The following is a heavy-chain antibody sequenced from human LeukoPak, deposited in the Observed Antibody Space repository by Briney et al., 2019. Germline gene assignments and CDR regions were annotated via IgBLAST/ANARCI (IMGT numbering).Heavy chain of an antibody. CDR2: IYFSGST. D-gene: IGHD3-10*01. Sequence: SETLSLTCTVSGGSIRSRGHYWGWIRQPPGKGLEWIGTIYFSGSTYYNPSLESRVTISLDTSKNQFSLKLSSVTAADTAVYYCARAPSGGDYYYMDVWGKGTTVTVSS. J-gene: IGHJ6*03. CDR1: GGSIRSRGHY. CDR3: ARAPSGGDYYYMDV. V-gene: IGHV4-39*07.